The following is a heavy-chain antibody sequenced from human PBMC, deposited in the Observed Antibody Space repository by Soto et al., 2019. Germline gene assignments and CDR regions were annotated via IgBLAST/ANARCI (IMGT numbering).Heavy chain of an antibody. CDR2: IKSQIDGGTT. CDR1: GFTFSNAW. D-gene: IGHD3-10*01. V-gene: IGHV3-15*01. CDR3: TTDADVLLCFGDIRDGLHY. Sequence: EVQLVESGGGLVKPGGSLRLSCAVSGFTFSNAWMSWVRQAPGMGLEWVGRIKSQIDGGTTDYAAPVKGRFTISRDDSKKTLYLQMNSLKTEDTAVYYCTTDADVLLCFGDIRDGLHYWGQGTLVTVSS. J-gene: IGHJ4*02.